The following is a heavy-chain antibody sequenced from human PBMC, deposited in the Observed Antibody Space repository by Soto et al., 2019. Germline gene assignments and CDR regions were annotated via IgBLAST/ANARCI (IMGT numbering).Heavy chain of an antibody. J-gene: IGHJ4*02. V-gene: IGHV1-18*01. CDR1: GYTFTSYG. CDR2: ISAYNGNT. Sequence: ASVKVSCKASGYTFTSYGISWVRQAPGQGLEWMGWISAYNGNTNYAQKLQGRVTMTTDTSTSTAYMELRSLRSDDTAVYYCARFEGHSGYVGSLWERNFDYWGQGTLVTVSS. CDR3: ARFEGHSGYVGSLWERNFDY. D-gene: IGHD5-12*01.